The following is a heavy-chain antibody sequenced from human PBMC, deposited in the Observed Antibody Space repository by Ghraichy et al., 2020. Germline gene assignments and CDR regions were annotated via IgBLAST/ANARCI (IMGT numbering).Heavy chain of an antibody. CDR2: IYYSGST. CDR3: ARLGSYYDFWSGYRGPFDY. V-gene: IGHV4-39*01. CDR1: GGSISSSSYY. D-gene: IGHD3-3*01. Sequence: SLTCTVSGGSISSSSYYWGWIRQPPGKGLEWIGSIYYSGSTYYNPSLKSRVTISVDTSKNQFSLKLSSVTAADTAVYYCARLGSYYDFWSGYRGPFDYWGQGTLVTVSS. J-gene: IGHJ4*02.